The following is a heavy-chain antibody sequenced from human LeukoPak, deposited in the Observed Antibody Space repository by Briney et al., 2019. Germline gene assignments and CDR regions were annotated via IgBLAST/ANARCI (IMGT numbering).Heavy chain of an antibody. J-gene: IGHJ4*02. V-gene: IGHV3-30*02. CDR1: GFTFSSYG. Sequence: QSGGSLRLSCAASGFTFSSYGMHWVRQAPGKGLEWVAFIRYDGSNKYYADSVKGRFTISRDNSKNTPYLQMNGLRAEDTAVYYCARGGGYSYGSFDCWGQGTLVTVSS. D-gene: IGHD5-18*01. CDR2: IRYDGSNK. CDR3: ARGGGYSYGSFDC.